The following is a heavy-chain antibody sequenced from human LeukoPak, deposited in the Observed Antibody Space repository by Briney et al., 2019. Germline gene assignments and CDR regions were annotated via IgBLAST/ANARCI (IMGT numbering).Heavy chain of an antibody. V-gene: IGHV1-2*02. Sequence: ASVKVSCKASGYTFTSYYMHWVRQAPGQGLEWMGWINPNSGGTNYAQKFQGRVTMTRDTSISTAYMELSRLRSDDTAVYYCARVHLARSSGWLPGGYWGQGTLVTVSS. J-gene: IGHJ4*02. CDR1: GYTFTSYY. CDR2: INPNSGGT. CDR3: ARVHLARSSGWLPGGY. D-gene: IGHD6-19*01.